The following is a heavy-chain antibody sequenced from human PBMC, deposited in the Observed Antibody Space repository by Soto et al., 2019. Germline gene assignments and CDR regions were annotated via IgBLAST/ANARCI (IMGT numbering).Heavy chain of an antibody. CDR2: INHSGST. CDR1: GGSFSGYY. J-gene: IGHJ4*02. V-gene: IGHV4-34*01. Sequence: SETLSLTCAVYGGSFSGYYWSWIRQPPGKGLEWIGEINHSGSTNYNPSLKSRVTISVDTSKNQFSLKLSSVTAADTAVYYCARGPGKQLDGITMVRGVLGYFDYWGQGTLVTVSS. CDR3: ARGPGKQLDGITMVRGVLGYFDY. D-gene: IGHD3-10*01.